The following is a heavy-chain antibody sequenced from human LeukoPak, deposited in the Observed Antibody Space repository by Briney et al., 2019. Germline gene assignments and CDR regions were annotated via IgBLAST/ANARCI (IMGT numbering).Heavy chain of an antibody. D-gene: IGHD5-24*01. CDR3: ARLQITPRSPDAFDI. CDR2: INHSGST. Sequence: PSETLSLTCAVYGGSFSGYYWSWIRQPPGKGLEWIGEINHSGSTNYNPSLKSRVTISVDTSKDQFSLKLSSVTAADTAVYYCARLQITPRSPDAFDIWGQGTMVTVSS. J-gene: IGHJ3*02. V-gene: IGHV4-34*01. CDR1: GGSFSGYY.